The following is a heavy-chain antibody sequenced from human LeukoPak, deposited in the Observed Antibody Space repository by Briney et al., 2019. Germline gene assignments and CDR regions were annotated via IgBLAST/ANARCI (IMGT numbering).Heavy chain of an antibody. CDR1: GYTFTGYY. J-gene: IGHJ3*01. V-gene: IGHV1-46*01. CDR3: AREGVLQAFDV. CDR2: VNPTNTGT. Sequence: ASAKVSCKASGYTFTGYYMHWVRQAPGQGLEWMGIVNPTNTGTTYAQRFQGRVTMTADPSTSTVYMVLGSLRSEDTAVYYCAREGVLQAFDVWGHGTMVTVSS. D-gene: IGHD4-11*01.